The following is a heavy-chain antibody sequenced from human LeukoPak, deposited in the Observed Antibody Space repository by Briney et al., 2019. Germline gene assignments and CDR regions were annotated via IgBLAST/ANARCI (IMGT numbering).Heavy chain of an antibody. CDR2: ISYGGST. CDR3: ARGDTGSYYYFDY. CDR1: GGSISSNSNY. D-gene: IGHD1-26*01. V-gene: IGHV4-39*01. J-gene: IGHJ4*02. Sequence: SETLSLTCTVSGGSISSNSNYWAWIRQPPGRGLEWIGSISYGGSTYYSPSLESRVTISVDTSKNQFSLRLSSVTAADTAVYYCARGDTGSYYYFDYWGQGTLVTVSS.